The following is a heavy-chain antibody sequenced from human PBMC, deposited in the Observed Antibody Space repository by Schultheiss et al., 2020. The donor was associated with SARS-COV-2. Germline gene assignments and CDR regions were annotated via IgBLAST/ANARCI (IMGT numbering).Heavy chain of an antibody. CDR3: AREGGWLQSGFDY. Sequence: SVKVSCKASGFTFTSSAVQWVRQARGQRLEWIGWIVVGSGNTNYAQKFQERVTITRDMSTSTAYMELSSLRSEDTAVYYCAREGGWLQSGFDYWGQGTLVTVSS. V-gene: IGHV1-58*01. CDR2: IVVGSGNT. CDR1: GFTFTSSA. J-gene: IGHJ4*02. D-gene: IGHD5-24*01.